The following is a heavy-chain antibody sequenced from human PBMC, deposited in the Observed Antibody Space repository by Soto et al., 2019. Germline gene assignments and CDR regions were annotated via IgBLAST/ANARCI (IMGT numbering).Heavy chain of an antibody. V-gene: IGHV1-46*01. CDR3: ATTTYYYDSSGYYRIKYFDY. CDR1: GYTFTSYY. Sequence: GASVKVSCKASGYTFTSYYMHWVRQAPGQGLEWMGIINPSGGSTSYAQKFQGRVTMTRDTSTSTVYMELSSLRSEDTAVYYCATTTYYYDSSGYYRIKYFDYWGQGTLVTVSS. J-gene: IGHJ4*02. CDR2: INPSGGST. D-gene: IGHD3-22*01.